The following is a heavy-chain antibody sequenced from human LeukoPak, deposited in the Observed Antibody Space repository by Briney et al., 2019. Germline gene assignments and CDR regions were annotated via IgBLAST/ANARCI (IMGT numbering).Heavy chain of an antibody. D-gene: IGHD3-3*01. V-gene: IGHV4-34*04. CDR3: VRQIGACAFET. J-gene: IGHJ3*02. CDR1: GASFSGYY. CDR2: FDIDAHT. Sequence: SETLSLTCAVYGASFSGYYWRWVRQPPGKGREWIGEFDIDAHTSPNPSLKSRATISRDSSQSQFTLTLRSLTAADPALYYCVRQIGACAFETWGEGAMVTV.